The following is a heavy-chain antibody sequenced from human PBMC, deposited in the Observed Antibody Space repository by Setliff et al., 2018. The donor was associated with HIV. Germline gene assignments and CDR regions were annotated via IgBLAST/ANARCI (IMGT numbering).Heavy chain of an antibody. Sequence: SVKVSCKTSRGTFSSYAVSWVRQGPGQGLEWMGGIIPIFGTAKYAQKFQGRVTMTTDTSTSTAYMELRSLRSDDTAVYYCARGPPIVVVPAALLTFDYWGQGTLVTVSS. D-gene: IGHD2-2*01. V-gene: IGHV1-69*05. CDR3: ARGPPIVVVPAALLTFDY. CDR1: RGTFSSYA. CDR2: IIPIFGTA. J-gene: IGHJ4*02.